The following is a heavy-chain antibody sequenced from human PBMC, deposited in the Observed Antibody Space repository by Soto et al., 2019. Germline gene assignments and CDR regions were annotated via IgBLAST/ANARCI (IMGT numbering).Heavy chain of an antibody. Sequence: GASAKVSCKASGYTFTSYGISWVRQAPGQGLEWMGWISAYNGNTNYAQKLQGRVTMTTDTSTSTAYMELRSLRSDDTAVYYCARDKQFDWNTMNLQPLRYWGQGTLITVSS. V-gene: IGHV1-18*01. CDR3: ARDKQFDWNTMNLQPLRY. J-gene: IGHJ4*02. CDR2: ISAYNGNT. CDR1: GYTFTSYG. D-gene: IGHD3-9*01.